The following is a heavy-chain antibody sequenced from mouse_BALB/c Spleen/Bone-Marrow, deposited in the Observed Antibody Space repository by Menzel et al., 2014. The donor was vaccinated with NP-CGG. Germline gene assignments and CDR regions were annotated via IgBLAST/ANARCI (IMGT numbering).Heavy chain of an antibody. V-gene: IGHV5-6-4*01. CDR1: GFAFSSSI. D-gene: IGHD2-10*02. J-gene: IGHJ2*01. CDR2: ISTGGTYT. CDR3: SRGYGNCFDY. Sequence: VQLKESGGGLVKPGGSLKLSCSASGFAFSSSIMSWVRQTPEKRLEWVATISTGGTYTYYPDSVKGRFTISRDNAKNTLYLQMGSLKSEDTAMYYCSRGYGNCFDYWGQGTTLTVSS.